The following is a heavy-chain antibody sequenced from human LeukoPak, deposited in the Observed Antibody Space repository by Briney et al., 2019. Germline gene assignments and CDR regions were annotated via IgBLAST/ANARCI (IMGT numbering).Heavy chain of an antibody. Sequence: ASVKVSCKVSGYTLTELSMHWVRQAPGKGLEWMGGFDPEDGETIYAQKFQGRVTMTEDTSTDTAYMELSSLRSEDTAVYYCATAPGVVVPAAIDDAFDIWGQGTVVTVSS. CDR3: ATAPGVVVPAAIDDAFDI. CDR2: FDPEDGET. V-gene: IGHV1-24*01. CDR1: GYTLTELS. J-gene: IGHJ3*02. D-gene: IGHD2-2*01.